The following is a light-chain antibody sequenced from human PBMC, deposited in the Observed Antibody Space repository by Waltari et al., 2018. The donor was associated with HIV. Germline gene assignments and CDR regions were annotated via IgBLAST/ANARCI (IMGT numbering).Light chain of an antibody. CDR2: DVS. V-gene: IGLV2-11*01. CDR3: CSYAGSYSYV. CDR1: SSDVGGYKY. J-gene: IGLJ1*01. Sequence: SALTQPRSVSGSPGQSVTISCTGSSSDVGGYKYVSWYEQHPGKAPKLMIYDVSKRPSWVPDRFSCSKSGNAASLTISGLQAEEEAYYYCCSYAGSYSYVFGTGTKVTVL.